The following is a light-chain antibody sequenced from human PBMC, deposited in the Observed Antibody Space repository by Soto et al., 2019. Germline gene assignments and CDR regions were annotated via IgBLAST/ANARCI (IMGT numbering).Light chain of an antibody. V-gene: IGLV2-14*03. J-gene: IGLJ2*01. CDR1: SSDVGGYNY. CDR2: DVS. CDR3: SSYTISSAVV. Sequence: QSALTQPASLSGSPGQSSTISCTGTSSDVGGYNYVSWYQHHPGKPHKIMIYDVSNRPSGVSNRFSGSKSGNTAAMSLSGLQAQDEADYYCSSYTISSAVVFGRGTKLTVL.